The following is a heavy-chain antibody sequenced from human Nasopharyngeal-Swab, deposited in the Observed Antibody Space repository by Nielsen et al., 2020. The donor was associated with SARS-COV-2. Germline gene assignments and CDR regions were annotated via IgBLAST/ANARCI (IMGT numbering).Heavy chain of an antibody. CDR2: ISWDGGST. CDR1: GFTFDEYT. D-gene: IGHD2-2*01. Sequence: GESLKIPCSASGFTFDEYTMHWVRQAPGKGLEWVSLISWDGGSTYYADSVKGRFTISRDNSKNSLYLQMNSLRTEEAALYYCAKGLGYCSSTSCYAGNENYGMDVWGQGTTVTVSS. V-gene: IGHV3-43*01. J-gene: IGHJ6*02. CDR3: AKGLGYCSSTSCYAGNENYGMDV.